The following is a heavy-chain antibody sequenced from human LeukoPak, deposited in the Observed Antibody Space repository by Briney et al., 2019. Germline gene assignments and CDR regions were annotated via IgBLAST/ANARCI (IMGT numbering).Heavy chain of an antibody. CDR2: SYYSGSS. D-gene: IGHD2-2*01. CDR1: GGSISRSSYY. V-gene: IGHV4-39*01. CDR3: ARQDERVVVVPAAKQPWFDP. J-gene: IGHJ5*02. Sequence: SETLSLTCTVSGGSISRSSYYWGWIRQPPGKGLEWIGSSYYSGSSYYNPSLKSRVTISVDTSKNQFSLRLSSVTDADTAVYYCARQDERVVVVPAAKQPWFDPWGQGTLVTVSS.